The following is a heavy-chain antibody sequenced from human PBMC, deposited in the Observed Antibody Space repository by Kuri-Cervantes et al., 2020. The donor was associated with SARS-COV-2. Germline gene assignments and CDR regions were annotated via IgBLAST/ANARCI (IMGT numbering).Heavy chain of an antibody. CDR3: AREGRSRYHDAFDI. Sequence: SETLSLTCTVSGGSISSSSYYWGWIRQPPGKGLEWIGSIYYSGSTYYNPSLKSRVTISVDTSKNQFSLKLSSVTAADTAVYYCAREGRSRYHDAFDIWGQGTMVTVSS. J-gene: IGHJ3*02. CDR1: GGSISSSSYY. D-gene: IGHD6-25*01. V-gene: IGHV4-39*07. CDR2: IYYSGST.